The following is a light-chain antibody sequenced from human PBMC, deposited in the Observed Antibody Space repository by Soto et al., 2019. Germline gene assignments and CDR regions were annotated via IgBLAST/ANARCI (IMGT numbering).Light chain of an antibody. CDR2: GAP. CDR1: QSVNNNY. V-gene: IGKV3-20*01. Sequence: IVLTQSPGTLSLSPGEGATLSCRASQSVNNNYLAWYQQKPGQAPRLLIYGAPSRAIGIPDRFSGSVSGSDFILTINRLEPEDFAVYYCQQYGSSHTFGQGTRLEIK. CDR3: QQYGSSHT. J-gene: IGKJ5*01.